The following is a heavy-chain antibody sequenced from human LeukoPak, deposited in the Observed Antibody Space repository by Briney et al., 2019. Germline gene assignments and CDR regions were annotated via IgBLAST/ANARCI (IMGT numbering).Heavy chain of an antibody. D-gene: IGHD3-10*01. J-gene: IGHJ4*02. CDR2: IYPGDSAT. CDR3: ARIRGPMDREIKPAYFDY. V-gene: IGHV5-51*01. Sequence: GESLKTSCQGSGYSFTGYRSGWVRQLPGKGLEWMGIIYPGDSATRYSPSLQGQVTISADNSISTAYLQWSSLKASDTAMYYCARIRGPMDREIKPAYFDYWGQGTLVTVSS. CDR1: GYSFTGYR.